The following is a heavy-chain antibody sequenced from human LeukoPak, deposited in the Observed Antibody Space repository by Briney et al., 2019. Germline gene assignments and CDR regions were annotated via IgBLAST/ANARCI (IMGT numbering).Heavy chain of an antibody. D-gene: IGHD3-22*01. Sequence: GGSLRLSCAASGFTFSSYGMHWVRQAPGKGLEWVAFIRYDGSNKYYADSVKGRFTISRDNSKNTLYLQMNSLRAEDTAVYYCARYPHYFDSNTEFDPWGQGTLVTVSS. V-gene: IGHV3-30*02. CDR1: GFTFSSYG. J-gene: IGHJ5*02. CDR2: IRYDGSNK. CDR3: ARYPHYFDSNTEFDP.